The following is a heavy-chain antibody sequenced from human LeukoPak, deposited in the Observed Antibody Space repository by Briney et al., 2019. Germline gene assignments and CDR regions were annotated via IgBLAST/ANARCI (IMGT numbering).Heavy chain of an antibody. D-gene: IGHD6-13*01. CDR3: ARQSSSRVIHFDY. CDR2: INHSGST. CDR1: GGSISSSSYY. Sequence: SETLSLTCTVSGGSISSSSYYWGWIRQPPGKGLEWIGEINHSGSTNYNPSLKSRVTISVDTSKNQFSLKLSSVTAADTAVYYCARQSSSRVIHFDYWGQGTLVTVSS. J-gene: IGHJ4*02. V-gene: IGHV4-39*01.